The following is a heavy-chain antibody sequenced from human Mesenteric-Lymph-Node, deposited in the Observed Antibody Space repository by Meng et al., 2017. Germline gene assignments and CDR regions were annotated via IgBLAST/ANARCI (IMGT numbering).Heavy chain of an antibody. V-gene: IGHV4-30-4*01. CDR2: IYYSGNT. CDR1: VYSINTPHYC. J-gene: IGHJ4*02. Sequence: QTLLQVSRPRLVTPSHTLALTFTVSVYSINTPHYCLSSLRQSPDKGLEWIGSIYYSGNTYYNPSLKSRVSISGDTSKNQFSLKLSSVTAADTSVYYCARDPGTVTDYWGQGTLVTVSS. CDR3: ARDPGTVTDY. D-gene: IGHD4-17*01.